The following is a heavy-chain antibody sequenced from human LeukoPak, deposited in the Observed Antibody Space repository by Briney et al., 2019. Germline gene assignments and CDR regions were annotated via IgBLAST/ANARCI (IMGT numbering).Heavy chain of an antibody. J-gene: IGHJ2*01. CDR3: AKDIPVVPEVEYFDL. Sequence: GVSLRLSCAASGFTFSSYAMRWVRQAPGKGLEGVSAISGSGGSTYYADSVKGRFTISRDNSKNTLYLQMNSLRAEDTAVYYCAKDIPVVPEVEYFDLWGRGTLVTVSS. D-gene: IGHD2-2*01. CDR2: ISGSGGST. V-gene: IGHV3-23*01. CDR1: GFTFSSYA.